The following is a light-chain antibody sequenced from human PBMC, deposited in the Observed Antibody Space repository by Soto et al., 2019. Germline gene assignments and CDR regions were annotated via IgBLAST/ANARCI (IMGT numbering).Light chain of an antibody. V-gene: IGKV1-5*01. J-gene: IGKJ1*01. CDR1: QSISSS. CDR2: VAS. Sequence: DIQMTQSPSTLSVSVGDRVSIACRASQSISSSLAWYQQKPGKAPKLLIYVASSLESGVPSRFSGSGSGTEFTLSSNSLQPQYVATYYSQHYHRYSWTFGQGTKVEIK. CDR3: QHYHRYSWT.